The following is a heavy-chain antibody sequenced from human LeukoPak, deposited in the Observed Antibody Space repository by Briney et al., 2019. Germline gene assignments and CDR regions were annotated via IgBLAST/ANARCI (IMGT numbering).Heavy chain of an antibody. J-gene: IGHJ4*02. CDR3: ATALHYYGSGSPQY. Sequence: GGSLRLSCAASGFTFSSYAMSWVRQAPGKGLEWVSAISGSGGSTYYAGSVKGRFTISRDNSKNTLYLQMNSLRAEDTAVYYCATALHYYGSGSPQYWGQGTLVTVSS. D-gene: IGHD3-10*01. CDR1: GFTFSSYA. V-gene: IGHV3-23*01. CDR2: ISGSGGST.